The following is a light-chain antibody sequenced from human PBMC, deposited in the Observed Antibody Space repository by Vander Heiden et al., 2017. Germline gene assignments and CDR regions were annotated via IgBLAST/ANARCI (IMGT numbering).Light chain of an antibody. CDR2: GAS. V-gene: IGKV3-20*01. J-gene: IGKJ3*01. CDR1: QRVSSNY. CDR3: QQYGSSPPFPFT. Sequence: DIVFTHSPGTRSFSPVERATIPCSASQRVSSNYLAWYQQNPGQAPRPPIFGASSRATGIPDRFSGSGAGTDFTLTISRLEREDFAVYYCQQYGSSPPFPFTFGPGTKVDIK.